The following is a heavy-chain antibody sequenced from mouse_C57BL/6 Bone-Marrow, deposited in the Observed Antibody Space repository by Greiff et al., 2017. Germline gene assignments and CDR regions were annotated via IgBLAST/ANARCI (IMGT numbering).Heavy chain of an antibody. D-gene: IGHD1-1*01. J-gene: IGHJ1*03. CDR1: GYTFTSYW. Sequence: QVQLQQPGAELVKPGASVKMSCKASGYTFTSYWITWVKQRPGQGLEWIGDIYPGSGSTNYNEKFKSKATLTVDTSSSTAYMQLSSLTSEDSAVYYCARSITTVVEDWYFDVWGTGTTVTVSS. CDR3: ARSITTVVEDWYFDV. CDR2: IYPGSGST. V-gene: IGHV1-55*01.